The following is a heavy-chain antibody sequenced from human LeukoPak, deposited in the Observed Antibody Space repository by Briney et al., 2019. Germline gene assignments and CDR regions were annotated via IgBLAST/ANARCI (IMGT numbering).Heavy chain of an antibody. Sequence: TGGSLRLSCAASGFTFSSYEMNWVRQAPGKGLEWVSYISNSGTAIYYADSVKGRFTISRDNAENSLFLQMNSLRADDTAVYYCAREDGAFHDWGQGTLVTVSS. CDR2: ISNSGTAI. J-gene: IGHJ4*02. V-gene: IGHV3-48*03. CDR1: GFTFSSYE. D-gene: IGHD5-24*01. CDR3: AREDGAFHD.